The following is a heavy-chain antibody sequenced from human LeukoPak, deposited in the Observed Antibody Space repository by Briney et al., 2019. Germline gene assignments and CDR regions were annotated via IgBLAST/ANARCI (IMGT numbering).Heavy chain of an antibody. CDR2: IYHSGTT. CDR3: ARAVDYRNYSDY. Sequence: SETLSLTCTVSGDSMTRGGYYWSWVRQHPGKGLEWVGFIYHSGTTFYNPSLESRATISVDTSQSQLSLKLTSVTAADTAVYYCARAVDYRNYSDYWGQGTTVTVSS. CDR1: GDSMTRGGYY. J-gene: IGHJ4*03. V-gene: IGHV4-31*03. D-gene: IGHD4-11*01.